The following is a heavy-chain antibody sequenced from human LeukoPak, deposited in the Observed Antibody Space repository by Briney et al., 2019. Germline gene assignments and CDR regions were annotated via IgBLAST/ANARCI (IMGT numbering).Heavy chain of an antibody. CDR3: ARLRTAAYYYGMDV. J-gene: IGHJ6*02. Sequence: SESLSLTCTVSGGSISSYYWSWIRRPPGKGLEWIGYIYYSGSTNYNPSLKSRVTISVDTSKNQFSLKLSSVTAADTAVYYCARLRTAAYYYGMDVWGQGTTVTVSS. CDR1: GGSISSYY. V-gene: IGHV4-59*08. CDR2: IYYSGST.